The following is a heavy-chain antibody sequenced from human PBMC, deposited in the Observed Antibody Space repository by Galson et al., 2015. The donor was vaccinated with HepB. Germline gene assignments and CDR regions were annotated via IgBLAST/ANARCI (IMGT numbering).Heavy chain of an antibody. J-gene: IGHJ2*01. CDR1: GGSISSSSYY. V-gene: IGHV4-39*07. CDR2: IYYSGST. Sequence: SETLSLTCTVSGGSISSSSYYWGWIRQPPGKGLEWIGSIYYSGSTYYNPSLKSRVTISVDTSKNQFSLKLSSVTAADPAVYYCARSFTRPRGYWYFDLWGRGTLVTVSS. D-gene: IGHD3-3*01. CDR3: ARSFTRPRGYWYFDL.